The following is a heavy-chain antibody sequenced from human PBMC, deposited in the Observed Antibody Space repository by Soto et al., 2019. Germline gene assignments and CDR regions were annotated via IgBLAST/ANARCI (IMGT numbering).Heavy chain of an antibody. CDR3: ARELPQRQGRNMDV. D-gene: IGHD1-1*01. V-gene: IGHV4-34*09. Sequence: SETLSLTCTVSGGSFSGYFWTWIRHRPGEGLEWFGYINHRGSLYYNPSLESRVSMSVDTSKNQFSLNLSSVTAADTAVYYCARELPQRQGRNMDVWGQGTTVTVSS. CDR2: INHRGSL. CDR1: GGSFSGYF. J-gene: IGHJ6*02.